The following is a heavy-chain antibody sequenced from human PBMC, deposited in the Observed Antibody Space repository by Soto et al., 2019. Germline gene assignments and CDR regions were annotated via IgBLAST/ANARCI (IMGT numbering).Heavy chain of an antibody. V-gene: IGHV1-46*01. D-gene: IGHD2-21*02. CDR2: INPSGGST. Sequence: ASVKVSCKASGYTFTSYYMHWVRQAPGQGLEWMGIINPSGGSTSYAQKFQGRVTMTRDTSTSTVYMELSSLSSEDTAVYYCARKDLAYCGGDCFPPYGMDVWGQ. CDR3: ARKDLAYCGGDCFPPYGMDV. CDR1: GYTFTSYY. J-gene: IGHJ6*02.